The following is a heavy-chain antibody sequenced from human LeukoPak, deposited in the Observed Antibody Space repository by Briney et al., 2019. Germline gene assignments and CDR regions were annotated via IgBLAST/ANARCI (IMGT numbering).Heavy chain of an antibody. V-gene: IGHV1-46*04. Sequence: ASVKVSCKASGYTFTTYYMHWARQAPGEGLEWMGIINPTGGGTTYAQKLQGRVTMTRDTSTSTVLMELSSLRSEDTAVYYCARGNPTHYGDYLYYFDFWGQGTLVTVSS. CDR2: INPTGGGT. CDR3: ARGNPTHYGDYLYYFDF. D-gene: IGHD4-17*01. CDR1: GYTFTTYY. J-gene: IGHJ4*02.